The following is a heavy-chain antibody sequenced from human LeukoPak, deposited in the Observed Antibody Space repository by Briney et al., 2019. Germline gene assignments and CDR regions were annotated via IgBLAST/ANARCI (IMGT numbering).Heavy chain of an antibody. Sequence: EASVKVSCKASGYTFTSYYMHWVRQAPGQGLEWMGIINPSGGSTSYAQKFQGRVTMTRDTSTSTVYMELSSLRSEDTAVYYCASHTMTTVTPRDWGQGTLVTVSS. CDR2: INPSGGST. V-gene: IGHV1-46*01. CDR1: GYTFTSYY. CDR3: ASHTMTTVTPRD. D-gene: IGHD4-11*01. J-gene: IGHJ4*02.